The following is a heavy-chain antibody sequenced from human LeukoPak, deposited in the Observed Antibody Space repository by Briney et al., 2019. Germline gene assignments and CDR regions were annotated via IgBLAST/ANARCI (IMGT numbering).Heavy chain of an antibody. V-gene: IGHV4-59*01. CDR3: ARVNQDYYGSGSYYNVGWFDP. D-gene: IGHD3-10*01. J-gene: IGHJ5*02. CDR2: IYYSGST. CDR1: GGSISSYY. Sequence: PSETLSLTCTVSGGSISSYYWSWIRQPPGKGLEWIGYIYYSGSTNYNPSLKSRVTISVDTSKNQFSLKLSSVTAADTAVYYCARVNQDYYGSGSYYNVGWFDPWGQGTLVTVSS.